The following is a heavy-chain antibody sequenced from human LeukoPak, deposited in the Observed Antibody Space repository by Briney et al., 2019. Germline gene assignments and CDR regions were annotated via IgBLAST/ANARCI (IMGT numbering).Heavy chain of an antibody. Sequence: GGSLRLSCGASGFTFSSYSMNWVRQAPGKGLEWVSSISSSSSYIYYADSVKGRFTISRDNAKNSLYLQMNSLRAEDTAVYYCARDYSSGWPFDYWGQGTLVTVSS. CDR3: ARDYSSGWPFDY. CDR2: ISSSSSYI. D-gene: IGHD6-19*01. V-gene: IGHV3-21*01. CDR1: GFTFSSYS. J-gene: IGHJ4*02.